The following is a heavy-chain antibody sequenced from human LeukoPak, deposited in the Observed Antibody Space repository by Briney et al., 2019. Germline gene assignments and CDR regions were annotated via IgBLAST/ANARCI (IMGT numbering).Heavy chain of an antibody. CDR2: VYTSGST. D-gene: IGHD4-11*01. CDR1: GGSISSYY. Sequence: MPSETLSLTCTVSGGSISSYYWSWIRQPAGKGLEWIGRVYTSGSTNYNPSLKSRVAMSVDTSKKQVSLKLTSVTAADTAVYYCARETTLTTVTSQKDYYYYYMDVWGKGTTVTFSS. J-gene: IGHJ6*03. CDR3: ARETTLTTVTSQKDYYYYYMDV. V-gene: IGHV4-4*07.